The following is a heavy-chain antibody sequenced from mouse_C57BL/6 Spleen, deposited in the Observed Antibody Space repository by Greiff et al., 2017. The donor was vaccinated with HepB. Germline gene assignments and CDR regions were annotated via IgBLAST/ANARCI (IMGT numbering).Heavy chain of an antibody. V-gene: IGHV1-39*01. CDR2: INPNYGTT. Sequence: EVQLVESGPELVKPGASVKISCKASGYSFTDYNMNWVKQSNGKSLEWIGVINPNYGTTSYNQKFKGKATLTVDQSSSTAYMQLNSLTSEDSAVYYCARNSNYGSSLYWYFDVWGTGTTVTVSS. D-gene: IGHD1-1*01. CDR3: ARNSNYGSSLYWYFDV. CDR1: GYSFTDYN. J-gene: IGHJ1*03.